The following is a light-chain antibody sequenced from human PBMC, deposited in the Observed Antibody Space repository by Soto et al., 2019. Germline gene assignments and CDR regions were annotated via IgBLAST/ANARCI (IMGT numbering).Light chain of an antibody. CDR3: CSYAGSSTLNV. CDR2: EVS. CDR1: SSDVGSYNL. J-gene: IGLJ1*01. V-gene: IGLV2-23*02. Sequence: QSALTQPASVSGSPGQSITISCTGTSSDVGSYNLVSWYQQHPGKAPKLMIYEVSKRPSGVSNRFSGSKSGNTASLTISGLQAEDEAEYYCCSYAGSSTLNVFGTGTKVTVL.